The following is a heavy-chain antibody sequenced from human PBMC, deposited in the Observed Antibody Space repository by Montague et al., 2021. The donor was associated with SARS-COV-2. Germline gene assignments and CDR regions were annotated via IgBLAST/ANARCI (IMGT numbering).Heavy chain of an antibody. CDR2: INQSGRT. Sequence: SETLSLTCAVYGGSFSGYYWSWIRQLPEKGLEWIGEINQSGRTNNNPSLKSRVIILVDTSKNQFSLKLSSVTAADTAVYYCATGTGPRSITLVGLIISGHVFDNWGQGTMVTVSS. CDR1: GGSFSGYY. J-gene: IGHJ3*02. D-gene: IGHD3-3*01. V-gene: IGHV4-34*01. CDR3: ATGTGPRSITLVGLIISGHVFDN.